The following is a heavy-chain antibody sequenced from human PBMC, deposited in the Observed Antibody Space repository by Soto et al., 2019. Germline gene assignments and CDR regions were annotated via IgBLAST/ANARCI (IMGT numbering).Heavy chain of an antibody. J-gene: IGHJ2*01. CDR1: GGSISSSSYY. V-gene: IGHV4-39*01. Sequence: QLQLQESGPGLVKPSETLSLTCTVSGGSISSSSYYWGWIRQPPGKGLEWIGRIYYSGSTYYNPSLKSRVTLSVDTSTNQFSLKLSSVTAADTAVYYCARLGDSSGYSSWYFDLWGRGTLVTVSS. CDR3: ARLGDSSGYSSWYFDL. CDR2: IYYSGST. D-gene: IGHD3-22*01.